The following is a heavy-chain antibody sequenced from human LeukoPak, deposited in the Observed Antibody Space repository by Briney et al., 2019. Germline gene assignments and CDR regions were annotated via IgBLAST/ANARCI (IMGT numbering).Heavy chain of an antibody. CDR2: IYWDDDK. V-gene: IGHV2-5*02. CDR3: ALAGAPYYYDSSGYYYFQH. D-gene: IGHD3-22*01. J-gene: IGHJ1*01. Sequence: SGPTLVKPTQTLTLTCTFSGFSLSTSGVGVGWIRQPPGKALEWLALIYWDDDKRYSPSLKSRLTITKDTSKNQVVPTMTNMDPVDTATYYCALAGAPYYYDSSGYYYFQHWGQGTLVTVSS. CDR1: GFSLSTSGVG.